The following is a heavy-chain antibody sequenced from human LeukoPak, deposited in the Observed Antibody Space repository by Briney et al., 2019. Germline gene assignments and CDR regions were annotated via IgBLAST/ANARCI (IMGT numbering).Heavy chain of an antibody. D-gene: IGHD4-11*01. CDR3: AGYDHTNYLAH. Sequence: SETLSLTCTVSGGSISSSSYYWGWIRQPPGKGLEWIGSIYYSGSTYYNPSLKSRVTISVDTSKNQFSLKLSSVTAADTAVYYCAGYDHTNYLAHWGQGTLVTVSS. CDR2: IYYSGST. CDR1: GGSISSSSYY. V-gene: IGHV4-39*01. J-gene: IGHJ4*02.